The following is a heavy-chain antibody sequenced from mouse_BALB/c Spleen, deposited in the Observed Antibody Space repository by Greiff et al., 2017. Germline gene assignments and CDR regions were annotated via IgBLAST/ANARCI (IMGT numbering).Heavy chain of an antibody. D-gene: IGHD2-12*01. CDR2: INSNGGST. Sequence: EVQRVESGGGLVKLGGSLKLSCAASGFTFSSYYMSWVRQTPEKRLELVAAINSNGGSTYYPDTVKGRFTISRDNAKNTLYLQMSSLKSEDTALYYCARQELLHAMDYWGQGTSVTVSS. J-gene: IGHJ4*01. CDR3: ARQELLHAMDY. CDR1: GFTFSSYY. V-gene: IGHV5-6-2*01.